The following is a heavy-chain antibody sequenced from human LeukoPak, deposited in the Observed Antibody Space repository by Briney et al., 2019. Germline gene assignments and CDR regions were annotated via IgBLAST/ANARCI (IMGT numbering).Heavy chain of an antibody. V-gene: IGHV3-7*01. Sequence: GGSLRLSCAASGFTFSTFWMGWVRQVPGKGLEWVANINQGGSAQYYVDSVKGRFTISRDNAENALYLQMNSPRAEDTAVYFCARDISASGIFFDSWGQGTLVTVSS. J-gene: IGHJ4*02. CDR3: ARDISASGIFFDS. D-gene: IGHD6-13*01. CDR1: GFTFSTFW. CDR2: INQGGSAQ.